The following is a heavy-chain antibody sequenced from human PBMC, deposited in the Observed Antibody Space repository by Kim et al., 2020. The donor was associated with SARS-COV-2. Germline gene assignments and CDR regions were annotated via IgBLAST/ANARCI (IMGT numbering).Heavy chain of an antibody. D-gene: IGHD2-2*01. V-gene: IGHV3-9*01. Sequence: KGRFTISRDNAKNSLYLQMNSLRAEDTALYYCAKGSVVVPAARDHYGMDVWGQGTTVTVSS. CDR3: AKGSVVVPAARDHYGMDV. J-gene: IGHJ6*02.